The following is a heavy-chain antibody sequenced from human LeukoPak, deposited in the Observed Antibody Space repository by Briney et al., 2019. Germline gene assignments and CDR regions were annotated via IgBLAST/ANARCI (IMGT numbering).Heavy chain of an antibody. CDR1: GYAFSNYY. Sequence: GASVKVSCKASGYAFSNYYIHWVRQAPAQGLEWMGIIRPRDGDTDYAQKFQGRVTMTRDMSSSTVYMELSSLTYEDWAVYYCAREVGDQDYWGQGTLVTVSS. D-gene: IGHD1-26*01. CDR3: AREVGDQDY. CDR2: IRPRDGDT. V-gene: IGHV1-46*01. J-gene: IGHJ4*02.